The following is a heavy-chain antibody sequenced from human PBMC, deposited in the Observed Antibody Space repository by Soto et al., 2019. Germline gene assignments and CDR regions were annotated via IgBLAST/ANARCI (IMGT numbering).Heavy chain of an antibody. J-gene: IGHJ6*02. V-gene: IGHV3-21*01. CDR3: ARDHRYCSGSSCRPYYYYYGMDV. Sequence: GGSLRLSCAASGFTFSTYDLNWFRQSPGKGLEWVSSISGTSDYIYYADSVKGRFTISRDNAKTSLYIQMNSLRAEDTAVYYCARDHRYCSGSSCRPYYYYYGMDVWGQGTTVTVSS. CDR2: ISGTSDYI. D-gene: IGHD2-15*01. CDR1: GFTFSTYD.